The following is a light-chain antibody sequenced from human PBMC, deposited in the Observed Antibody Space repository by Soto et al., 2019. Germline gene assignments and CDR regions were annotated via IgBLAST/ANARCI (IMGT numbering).Light chain of an antibody. V-gene: IGLV1-40*01. Sequence: QSVLTQPPSVSGAPGHRVTISYTGRRSNIGAGYDVQWYQQLPGTAPKLLIDGNNNRPSGIPDRFSGSKSGTSASLAITGLQAEDEADYYCQTYDRSLSGLYVVGSGTKLAVL. CDR1: RSNIGAGYD. J-gene: IGLJ1*01. CDR3: QTYDRSLSGLYV. CDR2: GNN.